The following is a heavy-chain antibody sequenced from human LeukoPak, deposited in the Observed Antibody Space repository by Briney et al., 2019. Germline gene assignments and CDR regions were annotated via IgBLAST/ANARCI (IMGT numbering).Heavy chain of an antibody. D-gene: IGHD3-9*01. CDR1: GFTFGGHT. CDR2: ISSSSSYI. V-gene: IGHV3-21*01. J-gene: IGHJ6*04. Sequence: GGSLRLSCTTSGFTFGGHTMHWVRQAPGKGLEWASSISSSSSYIYYADSVKGRFTISRDNAKNSLCLQMNSLRAEDTAVYYCARDHLADILTGYSLNYYYYGMDVWGKGTTVTVSS. CDR3: ARDHLADILTGYSLNYYYYGMDV.